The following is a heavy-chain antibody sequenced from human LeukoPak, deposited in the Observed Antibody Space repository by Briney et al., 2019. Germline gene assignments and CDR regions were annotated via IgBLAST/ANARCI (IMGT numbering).Heavy chain of an antibody. CDR2: ISWNSGSI. D-gene: IGHD6-6*01. V-gene: IGHV3-9*01. J-gene: IGHJ4*02. Sequence: GRSLRLSCAASGFTFDDYAMHWVQQAPGKGLEWVSGISWNSGSIGYADSVKGRFTISRDNAMNSLYLQMNSLRAEDTAFYYCAKDISIAAIKPYYFDYWGQGTLVTVSS. CDR1: GFTFDDYA. CDR3: AKDISIAAIKPYYFDY.